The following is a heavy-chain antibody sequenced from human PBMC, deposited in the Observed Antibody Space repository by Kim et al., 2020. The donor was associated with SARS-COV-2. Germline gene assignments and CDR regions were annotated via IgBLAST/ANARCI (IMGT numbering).Heavy chain of an antibody. CDR2: INPNSGGT. D-gene: IGHD3-10*01. J-gene: IGHJ6*02. V-gene: IGHV1-2*04. Sequence: ASVKVSCKASGYTFTGYYMHWVRQAPGQGLEWMGWINPNSGGTNYAQKFQGWVTMTRDTSISTAYMELSRLRSDDTDVYYCARAMVRGVIVPYYYYGMDVWGQGTTVTVSS. CDR3: ARAMVRGVIVPYYYYGMDV. CDR1: GYTFTGYY.